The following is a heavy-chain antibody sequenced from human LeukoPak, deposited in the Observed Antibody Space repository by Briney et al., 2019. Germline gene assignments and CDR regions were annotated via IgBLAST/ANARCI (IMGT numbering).Heavy chain of an antibody. CDR3: ARTINPSYFDY. CDR2: ISSTASAI. D-gene: IGHD3-3*01. V-gene: IGHV3-48*04. CDR1: GFTFSSYS. Sequence: GGSLRLSCAASGFTFSSYSVNWVRQAPGRGMEWVSYISSTASAIYYADSVKGRFTISRDNAKNSLYLQMNSLRAEDTAVYYCARTINPSYFDYWGQGTLVTVSS. J-gene: IGHJ4*02.